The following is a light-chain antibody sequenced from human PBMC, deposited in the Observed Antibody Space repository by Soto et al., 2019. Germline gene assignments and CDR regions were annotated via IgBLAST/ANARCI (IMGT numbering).Light chain of an antibody. CDR1: QSINNW. CDR3: QQYSSYPWT. J-gene: IGKJ1*01. CDR2: QAS. Sequence: DIQMTQSPSTLSASVGDRVTITCRASQSINNWLAWYQQKPGRAPKLLIYQASSLESGVPSRFSGSGSGTEFALTISSLQPDDFATYYCQQYSSYPWTFGQGAKVEIK. V-gene: IGKV1-5*03.